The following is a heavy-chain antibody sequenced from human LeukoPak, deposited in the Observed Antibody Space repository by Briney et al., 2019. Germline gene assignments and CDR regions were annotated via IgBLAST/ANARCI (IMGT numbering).Heavy chain of an antibody. CDR3: ARDSGTTGEVRFDP. Sequence: PSGTLSLTCAVSGGSFSGYYWSWIRQPPGKGLEWIGEINHSGSTNFNPSLKSRVTISVDTSKNQFSLRLTSVTAADTAVYYCARDSGTTGEVRFDPWGQGTLVTVSS. J-gene: IGHJ5*02. CDR1: GGSFSGYY. V-gene: IGHV4-34*01. D-gene: IGHD3-10*01. CDR2: INHSGST.